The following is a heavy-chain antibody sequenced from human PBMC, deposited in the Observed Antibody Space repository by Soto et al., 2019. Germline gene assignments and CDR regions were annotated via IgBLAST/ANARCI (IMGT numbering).Heavy chain of an antibody. Sequence: GGSLRLSCAASGFTVSSNYMSWVRQAPGKGLEWVSVIYSGGSTYYADSVKGRFTISRDNSKNTLYLQMNSLRAEDTAVYYCAREGPGYSFDYWGQGTLVTVSS. J-gene: IGHJ4*02. CDR2: IYSGGST. D-gene: IGHD5-18*01. CDR3: AREGPGYSFDY. V-gene: IGHV3-66*01. CDR1: GFTVSSNY.